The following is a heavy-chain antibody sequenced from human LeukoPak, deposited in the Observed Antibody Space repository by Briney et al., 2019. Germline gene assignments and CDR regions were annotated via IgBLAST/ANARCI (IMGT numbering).Heavy chain of an antibody. V-gene: IGHV3-49*04. CDR2: IRSKAYGGTT. J-gene: IGHJ4*02. CDR1: GFTFGDYA. Sequence: PGGSLRLSCTASGFTFGDYAMSWVRQAPGKGLKWVGFIRSKAYGGTTEYAASVKGRFTISRDDSKSIAYLQMNSLNTADTAVYYCTRGSSYLVYWGQGTLVTVSS. D-gene: IGHD6-6*01. CDR3: TRGSSYLVY.